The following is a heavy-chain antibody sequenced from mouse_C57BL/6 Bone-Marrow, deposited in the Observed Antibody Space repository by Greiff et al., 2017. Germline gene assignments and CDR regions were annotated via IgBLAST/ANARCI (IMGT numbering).Heavy chain of an antibody. CDR3: YDYDKEAFAY. CDR1: GYTFTSYG. V-gene: IGHV1-81*01. Sequence: QVQLQQSGAELARPGASVKLSCKASGYTFTSYGISWVKQRTGQGLEWIGEIYPRSGNTYYNEKFKGKATLTADKSSSTAYMELLSLTSEDSAVYFCYDYDKEAFAYWGQGTLVTVSA. CDR2: IYPRSGNT. D-gene: IGHD2-4*01. J-gene: IGHJ3*01.